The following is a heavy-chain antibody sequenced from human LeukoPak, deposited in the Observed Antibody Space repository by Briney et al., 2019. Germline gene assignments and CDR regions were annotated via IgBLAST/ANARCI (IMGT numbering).Heavy chain of an antibody. CDR3: ARATTRWLAKYYFDY. CDR2: INHSGST. CDR1: GGSFSGYY. J-gene: IGHJ4*02. V-gene: IGHV4-34*01. Sequence: SETLSLTCAVYGGSFSGYYWSWIRQPPGKGLEWIGEINHSGSTNYNPSLKSRVTVSVDTSKNQFSLKLSSVTAADTAVYYCARATTRWLAKYYFDYWGQGTLVTVSS. D-gene: IGHD6-19*01.